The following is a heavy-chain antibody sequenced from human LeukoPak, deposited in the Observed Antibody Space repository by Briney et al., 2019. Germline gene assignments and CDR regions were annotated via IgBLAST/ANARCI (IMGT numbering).Heavy chain of an antibody. J-gene: IGHJ4*02. CDR3: AKDLVAAAGNFDY. D-gene: IGHD6-13*01. CDR1: GFTFTNFA. Sequence: GGSLRLSCAASGFTFTNFAMYWVRQAPGKGLEWVSAISGSGGSTYYADSVKGRFTISRDNSKNTLYLQMNSLRAEDTAVYYCAKDLVAAAGNFDYWGQGTLVTVSS. CDR2: ISGSGGST. V-gene: IGHV3-23*01.